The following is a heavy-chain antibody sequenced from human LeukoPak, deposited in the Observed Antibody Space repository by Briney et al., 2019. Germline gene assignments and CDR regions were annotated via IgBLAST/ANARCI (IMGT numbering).Heavy chain of an antibody. CDR2: INPNSGGT. D-gene: IGHD3-22*01. J-gene: IGHJ4*02. Sequence: ASVKVSCKASGYIFTGYYMHWVRQAPGQGLEWMGWINPNSGGTNYAQKFQGRVTMTGDTSISTAYMELSRLRSDDTAVYYCARLAYDSSGSYWGQGTLVTVSS. V-gene: IGHV1-2*02. CDR1: GYIFTGYY. CDR3: ARLAYDSSGSY.